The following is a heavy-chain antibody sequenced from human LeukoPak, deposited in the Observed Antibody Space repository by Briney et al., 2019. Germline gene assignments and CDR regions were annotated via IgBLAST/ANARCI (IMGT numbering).Heavy chain of an antibody. D-gene: IGHD3-22*01. CDR3: ARDIYDSSGGDAFDI. CDR2: ISAYSGNT. Sequence: ASVKVSCKASGYTFTSYGISWVRQAPGQGLEWMGWISAYSGNTNYAQKLQGRVTMTTDTSTSTAYMELRSLRSDNTAVYYCARDIYDSSGGDAFDIWGQGTMVTVSS. CDR1: GYTFTSYG. V-gene: IGHV1-18*01. J-gene: IGHJ3*02.